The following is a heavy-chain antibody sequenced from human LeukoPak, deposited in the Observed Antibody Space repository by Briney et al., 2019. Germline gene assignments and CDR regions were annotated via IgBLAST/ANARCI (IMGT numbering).Heavy chain of an antibody. V-gene: IGHV3-33*01. CDR2: IWYDGSNK. D-gene: IGHD2-2*01. J-gene: IGHJ6*04. Sequence: GRSLRLSCAASGFTFSSYGMHWVRQAPGKGLEWVAVIWYDGSNKYYADSVKGRFTISRDNSKNTLYLQMNSLVAEDTAVYYCAGHPRYCSSTSCLYGMDVWGKGTTVTVSS. CDR1: GFTFSSYG. CDR3: AGHPRYCSSTSCLYGMDV.